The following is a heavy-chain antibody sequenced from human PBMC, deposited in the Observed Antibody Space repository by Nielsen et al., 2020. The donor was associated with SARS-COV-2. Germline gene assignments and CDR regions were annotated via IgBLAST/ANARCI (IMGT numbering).Heavy chain of an antibody. CDR3: ARVGYCSGGSCYYYYYGMDV. CDR1: GYTFTSYD. Sequence: ASVKVSCKASGYTFTSYDINWVRQATGQGLEWMGWMNPNSGNTGYAQKFQGRVTMTRNTSISTAYMELSSLRSEDTAVYYCARVGYCSGGSCYYYYYGMDVWGQGTTVTVSS. J-gene: IGHJ6*02. CDR2: MNPNSGNT. V-gene: IGHV1-8*01. D-gene: IGHD2-15*01.